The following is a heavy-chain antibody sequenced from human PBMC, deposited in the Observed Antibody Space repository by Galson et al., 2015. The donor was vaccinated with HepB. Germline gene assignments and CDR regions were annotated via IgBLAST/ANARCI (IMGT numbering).Heavy chain of an antibody. CDR3: ARVPYSSGWFDY. V-gene: IGHV3-30-3*01. CDR1: GFTFSSYA. J-gene: IGHJ4*02. CDR2: ISYDGSNK. Sequence: SLRLSCAASGFTFSSYAMHWVRQAPGKGLEWVAVISYDGSNKYYADSVKGRFTISRDNSKNTLYLQMNSLRAEDTAVYYCARVPYSSGWFDYWGQGTLVTVSS. D-gene: IGHD6-19*01.